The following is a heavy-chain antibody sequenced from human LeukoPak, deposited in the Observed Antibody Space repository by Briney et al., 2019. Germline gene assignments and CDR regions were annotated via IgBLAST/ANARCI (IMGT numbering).Heavy chain of an antibody. CDR3: ARDHSKGITIFGVATPYYFDY. D-gene: IGHD3-3*01. CDR1: GYTFTSYG. J-gene: IGHJ4*02. V-gene: IGHV1-18*01. Sequence: ASVRVSCKASGYTFTSYGISWVRQAPGQGLEWMGWISAYNGNTNYAQKLQGRVTMTTDTSTSTAYMELRSLRSDDTAVYYCARDHSKGITIFGVATPYYFDYWGQGALVTVSS. CDR2: ISAYNGNT.